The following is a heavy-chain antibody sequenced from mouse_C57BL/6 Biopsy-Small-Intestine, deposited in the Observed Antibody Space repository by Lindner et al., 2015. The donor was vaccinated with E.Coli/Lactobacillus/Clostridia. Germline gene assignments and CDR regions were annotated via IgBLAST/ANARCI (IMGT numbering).Heavy chain of an antibody. V-gene: IGHV1-42*01. J-gene: IGHJ2*01. CDR1: GYSFTGYY. CDR3: AITARLDY. Sequence: VQLQESGPELVKPGASVKISCKASGYSFTGYYMNWVKQSPEKSLEWIGEINPSTGGTTYNQKFKAKATLTVDKSSSTAYMQLKSLTSEDSAVYYCAITARLDYWGQGTTLTVSS. D-gene: IGHD3-1*01. CDR2: INPSTGGT.